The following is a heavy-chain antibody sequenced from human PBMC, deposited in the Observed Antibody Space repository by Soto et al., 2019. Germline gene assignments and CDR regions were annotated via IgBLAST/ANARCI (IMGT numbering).Heavy chain of an antibody. CDR2: IYYSGST. D-gene: IGHD3-16*01. CDR1: GGSISSGDYY. Sequence: SETLSLSCTVSGGSISSGDYYWSWIRQPPGKGLEWIGYIYYSGSTYYNPSLKSRVTISVDTSKNQFSLKLSSVTAADTAVYYWARLPGGNWFDPWGQGTLVTVSS. J-gene: IGHJ5*02. V-gene: IGHV4-30-4*01. CDR3: ARLPGGNWFDP.